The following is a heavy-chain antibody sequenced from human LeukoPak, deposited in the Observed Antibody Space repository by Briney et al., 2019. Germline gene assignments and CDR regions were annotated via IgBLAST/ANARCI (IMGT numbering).Heavy chain of an antibody. V-gene: IGHV3-21*01. J-gene: IGHJ4*02. CDR3: ARDTYYYDSSGYHFDY. Sequence: ETLSLTCTVSGGSVTTYYWSWIRQPPGKGLEWVSSISSSSSYIYYADSVKGRFTISRDNAKNSLYLQMNRLRAEDTAVYYCARDTYYYDSSGYHFDYWGQGTLVTVSS. CDR1: GGSVTTYY. CDR2: ISSSSSYI. D-gene: IGHD3-22*01.